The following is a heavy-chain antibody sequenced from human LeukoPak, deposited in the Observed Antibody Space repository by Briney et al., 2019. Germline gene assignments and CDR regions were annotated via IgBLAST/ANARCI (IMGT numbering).Heavy chain of an antibody. D-gene: IGHD3-22*01. CDR3: AKSGHYYDSSPYYSG. CDR1: GFTFSNYA. V-gene: IGHV3-23*01. CDR2: ISDDGDST. J-gene: IGHJ4*02. Sequence: GGSLRLSCAAAGFTFSNYAMSWVRQAPGKGLEWVAAISDDGDSTNYAASVKGRFTISRDNSKNALYLRMNSLRAEDTAVYYCAKSGHYYDSSPYYSGWGQGTLVTVSS.